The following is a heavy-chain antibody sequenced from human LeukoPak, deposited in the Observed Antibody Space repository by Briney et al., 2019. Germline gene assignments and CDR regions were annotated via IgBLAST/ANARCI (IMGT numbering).Heavy chain of an antibody. V-gene: IGHV1-18*01. J-gene: IGHJ3*02. Sequence: ASVKVSCKASGYTFTSYGISWVRQAPGQGLEWMGWISAYNGNTNYAQKLQGRVTMTTDTSTSTAYMGLRSLRSDDTAVYYCATNNQRTSGSLDAFDIWGQGTMVTVSS. CDR1: GYTFTSYG. CDR2: ISAYNGNT. CDR3: ATNNQRTSGSLDAFDI. D-gene: IGHD1-26*01.